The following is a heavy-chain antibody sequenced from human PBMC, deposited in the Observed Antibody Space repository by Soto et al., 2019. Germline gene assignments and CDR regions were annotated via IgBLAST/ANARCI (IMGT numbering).Heavy chain of an antibody. V-gene: IGHV6-1*01. CDR2: TYYRSKGYS. CDR3: ARGSWDDVSGHYYMDV. J-gene: IGHJ6*03. CDR1: GDSVSSNSAA. Sequence: QVQLQQSGPGLVKPSQTLSLTCDISGDSVSSNSAAWNWIRQTPSRGLEWLGRTYYRSKGYSNYAISVKSRVTVNPDTFKNQFSLQLNSVTPEDTAVYYCARGSWDDVSGHYYMDVWGKGTTVTVSS. D-gene: IGHD1-1*01.